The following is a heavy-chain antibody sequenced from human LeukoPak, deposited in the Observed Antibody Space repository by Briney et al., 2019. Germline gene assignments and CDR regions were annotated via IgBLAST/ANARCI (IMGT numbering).Heavy chain of an antibody. D-gene: IGHD1-1*01. CDR3: NGVQYYYYYMDV. CDR2: IKSKTDGGTT. Sequence: GGSLRLSCAASGFTFSSYAMSWVRQAPGKGLEWVGRIKSKTDGGTTDYAAPVKGRFTISRDDSKNTLYLQMNSLKTEDTAVYYCNGVQYYYYYMDVWGKGTTVTVSS. CDR1: GFTFSSYA. V-gene: IGHV3-15*01. J-gene: IGHJ6*03.